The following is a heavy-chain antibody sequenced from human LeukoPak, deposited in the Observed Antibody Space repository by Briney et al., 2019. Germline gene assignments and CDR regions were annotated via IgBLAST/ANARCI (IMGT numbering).Heavy chain of an antibody. J-gene: IGHJ3*02. D-gene: IGHD1/OR15-1a*01. CDR2: IYSSGST. CDR1: GGSLKSGCFY. CDR3: ARRLLEHDAFDI. V-gene: IGHV4-61*01. Sequence: KSLETPSPTCTFSGGSLKSGCFYWILIRPPPGKGQEWIGYIYSSGSTNYNPSLKSRVTISVDTSKNQFSLKLSSVTAADTAVYYCARRLLEHDAFDIWGQGTMVTVSS.